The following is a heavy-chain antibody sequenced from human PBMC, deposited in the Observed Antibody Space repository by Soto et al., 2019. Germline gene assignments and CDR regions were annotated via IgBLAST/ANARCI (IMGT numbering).Heavy chain of an antibody. D-gene: IGHD3-10*01. V-gene: IGHV3-23*01. CDR1: GFTFGKYD. CDR3: AKVNNWDSYYPPGRRYNYFYYMDV. J-gene: IGHJ6*03. Sequence: PGGSLRLSCAASGFTFGKYDMSWVRQAPGKGLEWVSCLSVSGGSTYYADSVKGRFTISRDNSQNMVYLQMNSLRAEDTAVHYCAKVNNWDSYYPPGRRYNYFYYMDVWGKGTTVTVSS. CDR2: LSVSGGST.